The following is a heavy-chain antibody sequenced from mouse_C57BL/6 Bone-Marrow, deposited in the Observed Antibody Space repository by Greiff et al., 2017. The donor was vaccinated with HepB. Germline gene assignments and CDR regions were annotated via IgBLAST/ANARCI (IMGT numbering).Heavy chain of an antibody. V-gene: IGHV14-1*01. CDR1: GFNIKDYY. Sequence: EVQLQQSGAELVRPGASVKLSCTASGFNIKDYYMHWVKQRPEQGLEWIGRIDPEDGDTEFAPKFQGKATMTADTSSNTAYLQLSSLTSEDTAVYYCTTTDGPYAMDYWGQGTSVTVSS. CDR2: IDPEDGDT. J-gene: IGHJ4*01. CDR3: TTTDGPYAMDY. D-gene: IGHD3-1*01.